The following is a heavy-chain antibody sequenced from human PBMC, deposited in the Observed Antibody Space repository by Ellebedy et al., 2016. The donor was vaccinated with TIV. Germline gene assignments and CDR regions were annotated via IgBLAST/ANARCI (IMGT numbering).Heavy chain of an antibody. CDR3: AREGGLIFGEVAYYYYGMDV. J-gene: IGHJ6*02. V-gene: IGHV3-30-3*01. CDR1: GFTFSSYA. D-gene: IGHD3-3*01. Sequence: GGSLRLSXAASGFTFSSYAMHWVRQAPGKGLEWVAVISYDGSNKYYADSVKGRFTISRDNSKNTLYLQMNSLRAEDTAVYYCAREGGLIFGEVAYYYYGMDVWGQGTTVTVSS. CDR2: ISYDGSNK.